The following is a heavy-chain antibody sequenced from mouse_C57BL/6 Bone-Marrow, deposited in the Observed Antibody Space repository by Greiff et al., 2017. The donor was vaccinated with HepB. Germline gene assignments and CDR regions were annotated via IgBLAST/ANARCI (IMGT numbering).Heavy chain of an antibody. CDR2: ISSGGDYN. V-gene: IGHV5-9-1*02. CDR3: TRDRQLWLDY. J-gene: IGHJ2*01. D-gene: IGHD3-2*01. CDR1: GFSFSSYA. Sequence: EVKLMESGEGLVKPGGSLKLSCAASGFSFSSYAMSWVRQTPEKRLEWVAYISSGGDYNYYADTLKGRFTISRDNARNTLYLQMSSLKSEDTAMYYCTRDRQLWLDYWGQGTTLTVSS.